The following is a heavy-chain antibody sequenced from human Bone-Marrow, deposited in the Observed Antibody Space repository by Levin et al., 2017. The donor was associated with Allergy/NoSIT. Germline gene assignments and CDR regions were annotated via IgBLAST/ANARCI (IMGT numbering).Heavy chain of an antibody. CDR1: GGSFSGYY. V-gene: IGHV4-34*01. CDR2: INHSGST. CDR3: ARVRQWLVHHYYYYYYMDV. Sequence: SETLSLTCAVYGGSFSGYYWSWIRQPPGKGLEWIGEINHSGSTNYNPSLKSRVTISVDTSKNQFSLKLSSVTAADTAVYYCARVRQWLVHHYYYYYYMDVWGKGTTVTVSS. J-gene: IGHJ6*03. D-gene: IGHD6-19*01.